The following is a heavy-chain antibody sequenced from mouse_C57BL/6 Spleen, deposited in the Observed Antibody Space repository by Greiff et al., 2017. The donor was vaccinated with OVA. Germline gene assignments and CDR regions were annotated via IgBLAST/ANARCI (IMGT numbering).Heavy chain of an antibody. CDR3: ARNPVLGGYYFDY. V-gene: IGHV2-9-1*01. D-gene: IGHD3-3*01. CDR2: IWTGGGT. Sequence: VMLVESGPGLVAPSQSLSTTCTVSGFSLTSYAISWVRQPPGKGLEWLGVIWTGGGTNYNSALKSRLSISKDNSKSQVFLKMNSLQTDDTARYYCARNPVLGGYYFDYWGQGTTLTVSS. CDR1: GFSLTSYA. J-gene: IGHJ2*01.